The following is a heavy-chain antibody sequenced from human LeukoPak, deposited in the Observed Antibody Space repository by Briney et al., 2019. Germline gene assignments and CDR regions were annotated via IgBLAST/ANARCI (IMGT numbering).Heavy chain of an antibody. D-gene: IGHD3-16*01. CDR1: GFTFSSYE. Sequence: RGSLRLSCAASGFTFSSYEMNWVRQAPGKGLEWVSYISSSGSTIYYADSVKGRFTISRDNAKNSLYLQMNSLRAEDTAVYYCARDFMITFGGATPFDYWGQGTLVTVSS. CDR2: ISSSGSTI. J-gene: IGHJ4*02. CDR3: ARDFMITFGGATPFDY. V-gene: IGHV3-48*03.